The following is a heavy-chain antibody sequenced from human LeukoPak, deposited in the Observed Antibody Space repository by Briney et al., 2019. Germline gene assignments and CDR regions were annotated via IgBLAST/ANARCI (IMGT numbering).Heavy chain of an antibody. J-gene: IGHJ3*02. CDR2: LSHSGSS. CDR1: GYSISSGYY. V-gene: IGHV4-38-2*02. D-gene: IGHD3-22*01. Sequence: PSETLSLTCTVSGYSISSGYYWDWIRQPPGKGLEWIGTLSHSGSSYYNPSLKSRVTISVDTSKNQFSLKLSSVTAADTAVYYCARSTAVYYYDSSGYYYGIGAFDIWGQGTMVTVSS. CDR3: ARSTAVYYYDSSGYYYGIGAFDI.